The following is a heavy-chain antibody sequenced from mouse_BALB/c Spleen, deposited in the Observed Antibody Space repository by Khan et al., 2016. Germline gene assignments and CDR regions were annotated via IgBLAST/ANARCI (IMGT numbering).Heavy chain of an antibody. CDR2: IRHSGST. Sequence: EVQLQASGPGLVKPSQSLSLTCTVTGYSLTSDYAWNWIRQFPGNQLEWMGYIRHSGSTSYNPSLTSRISITRDTSKNQFFLQLNSVTTEVTATYYCSRSGIYYFDYWGQGTTLTVSS. CDR1: GYSLTSDYA. J-gene: IGHJ2*01. CDR3: SRSGIYYFDY. D-gene: IGHD3-1*01. V-gene: IGHV3-2*02.